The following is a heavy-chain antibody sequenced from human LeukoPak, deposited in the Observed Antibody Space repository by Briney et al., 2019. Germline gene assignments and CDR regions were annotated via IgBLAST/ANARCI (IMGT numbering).Heavy chain of an antibody. D-gene: IGHD6-13*01. V-gene: IGHV1-18*04. CDR1: GYTFTSYG. Sequence: GASVKVSCKASGYTFTSYGISWVRQAPGQGLEWMGWISAYNGNTNYAQKLQGRVTMTTDTSTSTAYMELRSLRSDDTAVYYCARIGGSFIAAVGPPFDYWGQGTLVTVSS. CDR2: ISAYNGNT. J-gene: IGHJ4*02. CDR3: ARIGGSFIAAVGPPFDY.